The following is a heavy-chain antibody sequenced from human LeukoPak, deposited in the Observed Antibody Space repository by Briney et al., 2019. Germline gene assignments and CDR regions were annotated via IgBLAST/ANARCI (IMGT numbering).Heavy chain of an antibody. D-gene: IGHD4-17*01. CDR3: ARDRIDGDYVNYYFMDV. CDR1: GGSFSSYC. CDR2: VCYSGTT. V-gene: IGHV4-59*01. Sequence: SETLSPTCTLSGGSFSSYCWNWIRQSPGKGVEWIGYVCYSGTTNSNPSLQGRVTISVGTSKNQFSLNLRSVTPADTAVYYCARDRIDGDYVNYYFMDVWGKGTTAIVSS. J-gene: IGHJ6*03.